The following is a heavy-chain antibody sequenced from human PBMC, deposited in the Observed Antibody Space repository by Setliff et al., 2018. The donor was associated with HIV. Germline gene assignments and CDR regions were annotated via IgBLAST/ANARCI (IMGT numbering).Heavy chain of an antibody. CDR1: GGSFSGYY. J-gene: IGHJ6*03. V-gene: IGHV4-34*01. CDR2: INHSGST. CDR3: ARGTAYYNFRSGYSQDYYYYMDV. Sequence: KTSETLSLTCAVYGGSFSGYYWSWIRQSPGKGLEWIGEINHSGSTKYNPSLKSRVTISVDTSKNQFSLKLSSVTAADTAVYYCARGTAYYNFRSGYSQDYYYYMDVWGKGTTVTVSS. D-gene: IGHD3-3*01.